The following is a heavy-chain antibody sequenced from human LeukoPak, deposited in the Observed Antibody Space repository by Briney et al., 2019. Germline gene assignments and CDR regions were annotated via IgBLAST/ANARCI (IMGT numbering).Heavy chain of an antibody. CDR1: GGSISSYY. V-gene: IGHV4-59*01. CDR3: ARGSGGYGVYYYYGMDV. D-gene: IGHD1-26*01. Sequence: SETLSLTCTVSGGSISSYYWSWIRQPPGKGLEWIGYIYYSGSTNYNPSLKSRVTISVDTSKNQFSLKLSSVTAADTAVYYCARGSGGYGVYYYYGMDVWGQGTTVTVSS. J-gene: IGHJ6*02. CDR2: IYYSGST.